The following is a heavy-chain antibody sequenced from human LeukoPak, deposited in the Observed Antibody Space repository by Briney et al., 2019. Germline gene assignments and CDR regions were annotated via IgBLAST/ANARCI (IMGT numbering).Heavy chain of an antibody. CDR2: MNPNSGNT. J-gene: IGHJ4*02. D-gene: IGHD6-19*01. CDR1: AYTFTSYD. V-gene: IGHV1-8*01. CDR3: ARASGWVDFDY. Sequence: ASVKVSCKSSAYTFTSYDINWVRQATGQGLEWMGWMNPNSGNTGYAQKFQGRVTMTRNTSISTAYMELSSLRSEDTAVYYCARASGWVDFDYWGQGTLVTVSS.